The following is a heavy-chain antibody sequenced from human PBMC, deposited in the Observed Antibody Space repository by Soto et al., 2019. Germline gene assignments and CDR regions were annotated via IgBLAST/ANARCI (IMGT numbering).Heavy chain of an antibody. V-gene: IGHV4-39*01. J-gene: IGHJ6*02. CDR2: IYYSGST. CDR1: GGSISSSSYY. Sequence: SETLSLTCTVSGGSISSSSYYWGWIRQPPGKGLEWIGSIYYSGSTYYNPSLKSRVTISVDTSKNQFSLKLSSVTAADTAVYYCAGVRMNYDFWSGYYYYYGMDVWGQGTTVTVSS. CDR3: AGVRMNYDFWSGYYYYYGMDV. D-gene: IGHD3-3*01.